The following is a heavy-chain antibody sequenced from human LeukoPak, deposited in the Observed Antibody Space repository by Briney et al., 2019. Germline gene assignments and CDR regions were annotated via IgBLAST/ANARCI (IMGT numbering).Heavy chain of an antibody. D-gene: IGHD3-22*01. CDR3: ARQEYYYDSSGYPKYFQH. J-gene: IGHJ1*01. CDR2: IYYSGST. CDR1: GGSISSYY. Sequence: PSETLSLTCTVSGGSISSYYWSWIRQPPGKGLEWIGYIYYSGSTNYNPSLKSRVTISVDTSKNQFSLKLGSVTAADTAVYYCARQEYYYDSSGYPKYFQHWGQGTLVTVSS. V-gene: IGHV4-59*08.